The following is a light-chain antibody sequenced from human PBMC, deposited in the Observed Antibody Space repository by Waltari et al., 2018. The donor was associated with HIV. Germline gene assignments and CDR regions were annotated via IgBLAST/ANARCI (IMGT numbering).Light chain of an antibody. CDR3: CSYAGSSLKWV. V-gene: IGLV2-23*02. CDR1: SSDVGSYNL. Sequence: QSALTPPASVPGSPGQSNTISCIGTSSDVGSYNLVSWYHQHSDKAPKLMIYEVTKRPSGVSHRFSGSKSGNTASLTISGLQAEDEADYYCCSYAGSSLKWVFGGGTKLTVL. CDR2: EVT. J-gene: IGLJ3*02.